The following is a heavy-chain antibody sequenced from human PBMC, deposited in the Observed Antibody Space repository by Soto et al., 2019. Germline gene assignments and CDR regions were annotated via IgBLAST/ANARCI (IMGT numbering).Heavy chain of an antibody. CDR3: ARGWGYDSNDYYYAY. J-gene: IGHJ4*02. V-gene: IGHV1-69*01. CDR1: GGTFSRHA. Sequence: QVQLVQSGAEVRKPGSSVNVSCKASGGTFSRHAISWVRQAPGQGLEWMGGIIPIFGTANHAQKFQSRVTIIADESTSTVYMELSSLRSEDTAMYYCARGWGYDSNDYYYAYWGQGTLVIVSS. CDR2: IIPIFGTA. D-gene: IGHD3-22*01.